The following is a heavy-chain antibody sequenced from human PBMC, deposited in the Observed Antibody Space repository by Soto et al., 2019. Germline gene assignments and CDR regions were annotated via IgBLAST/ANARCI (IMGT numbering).Heavy chain of an antibody. CDR3: ARYGSGSSVWFDP. CDR2: IYYSGST. V-gene: IGHV4-59*01. D-gene: IGHD3-10*01. Sequence: SEPLSLTCTVSGGSMSSYCWSWIRQPPGKGLEWIGYIYYSGSTIYNPSLKSRVTISVDTSKNQFSLKLSSVTAADTAVYYCARYGSGSSVWFDPWGQGTLVTVS. J-gene: IGHJ5*02. CDR1: GGSMSSYC.